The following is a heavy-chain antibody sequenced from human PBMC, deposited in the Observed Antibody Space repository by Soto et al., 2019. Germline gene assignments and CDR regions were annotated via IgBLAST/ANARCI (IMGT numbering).Heavy chain of an antibody. V-gene: IGHV1-2*02. Sequence: ASVKVSCKASGYTFTGYYMHWVRQAPGQGLEWMGWINPNSGGTNYAQKFQGRVTMTRGTSISTAYMEVSRLRSDDTAVYYCARLNWGSGLDYWGQGTLVTVSS. D-gene: IGHD3-16*01. CDR3: ARLNWGSGLDY. CDR1: GYTFTGYY. CDR2: INPNSGGT. J-gene: IGHJ4*02.